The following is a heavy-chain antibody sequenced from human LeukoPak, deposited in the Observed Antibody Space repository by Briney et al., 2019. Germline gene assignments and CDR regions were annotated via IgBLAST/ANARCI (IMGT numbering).Heavy chain of an antibody. V-gene: IGHV1-46*01. CDR2: INPSGGST. CDR1: GYTFTSYY. CDR3: ARAQGIAARRDYYYYYMDV. J-gene: IGHJ6*03. Sequence: ASVKVSCKASGYTFTSYYMHWVRQAPGQGLEWMGIINPSGGSTSYAQKFQGRVTMTRDMSTSTVYMELSSLRSEDTAVYYCARAQGIAARRDYYYYYMDVWGKGTTVTVSS. D-gene: IGHD6-6*01.